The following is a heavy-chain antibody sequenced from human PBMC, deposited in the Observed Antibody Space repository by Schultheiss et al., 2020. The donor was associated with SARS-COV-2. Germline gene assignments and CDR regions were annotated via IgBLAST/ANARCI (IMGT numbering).Heavy chain of an antibody. CDR1: GGSFSGYY. CDR2: IYTSGST. J-gene: IGHJ4*02. V-gene: IGHV4-59*10. Sequence: SETLSLTCAVYGGSFSGYYWSWIRQPAGKGLEWIGRIYTSGSTNYNPSLKSRVTMSVDTSKNQFSLKLSSVTAADTAVYYCARHSSYGDYSTYYFDYWGQGTLVTVSS. CDR3: ARHSSYGDYSTYYFDY. D-gene: IGHD4-17*01.